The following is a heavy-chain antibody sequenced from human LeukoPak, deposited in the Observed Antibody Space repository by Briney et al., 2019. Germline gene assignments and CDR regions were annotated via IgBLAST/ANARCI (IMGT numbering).Heavy chain of an antibody. CDR2: IYSGGST. CDR3: ARVLLGDSSGFASGMDV. V-gene: IGHV3-53*04. D-gene: IGHD3-22*01. CDR1: GFTVSSNY. J-gene: IGHJ6*02. Sequence: PGGSLRLSCAASGFTVSSNYMSWVRQAPGKGLEWVSVIYSGGSTYYADSVKGRFTISRHNSKNTLYLQMNSLRAEDTAVYYCARVLLGDSSGFASGMDVWGQGTTVIVSS.